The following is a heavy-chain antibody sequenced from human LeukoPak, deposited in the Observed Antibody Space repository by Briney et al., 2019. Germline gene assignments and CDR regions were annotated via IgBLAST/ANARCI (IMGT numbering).Heavy chain of an antibody. D-gene: IGHD3-9*01. CDR2: IYYTRST. J-gene: IGHJ4*02. V-gene: IGHV4-59*01. CDR3: VRVRYSDVLTGYYGDGYFDY. Sequence: PSETLSLTCTVSCGSISSYYWSWIRQPPGKGLEWIGYIYYTRSTHYNPSLKSRVTISVDTSKNQFSLKLSSVTAADTAVYYCVRVRYSDVLTGYYGDGYFDYWGQGTLVTVSS. CDR1: CGSISSYY.